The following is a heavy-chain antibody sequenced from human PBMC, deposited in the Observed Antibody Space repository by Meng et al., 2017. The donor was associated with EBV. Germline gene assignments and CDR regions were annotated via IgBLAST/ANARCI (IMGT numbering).Heavy chain of an antibody. CDR3: ARVVAGSHYFDY. D-gene: IGHD6-19*01. V-gene: IGHV3-21*01. J-gene: IGHJ4*02. CDR2: ISSSSSYI. CDR1: GFTFSSYS. Sequence: EVDLVESGGGLVKPGGSLRLSCAASGFTFSSYSMNWVRQAPGKGLEWVSSISSSSSYIYYADSVKGRFTISRDNAKNSLHLQMNSLRAEDTAVYYCARVVAGSHYFDYWGQGTLVTVSS.